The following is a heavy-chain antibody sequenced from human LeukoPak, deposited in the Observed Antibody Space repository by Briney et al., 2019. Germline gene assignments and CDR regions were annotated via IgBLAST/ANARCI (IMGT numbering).Heavy chain of an antibody. CDR3: ARNRPNYGDYYGMDV. D-gene: IGHD4-17*01. J-gene: IGHJ6*02. CDR1: GFTFSSYG. CDR2: IWYDGSNK. Sequence: GGSLRLSCAASGFTFSSYGMHWVRQAPGKGLEWVAVIWYDGSNKYYADSVKGRFAISRDNSKNTLYLQMNSLRAEDTAVYYCARNRPNYGDYYGMDVWGQGTTVTVSS. V-gene: IGHV3-33*01.